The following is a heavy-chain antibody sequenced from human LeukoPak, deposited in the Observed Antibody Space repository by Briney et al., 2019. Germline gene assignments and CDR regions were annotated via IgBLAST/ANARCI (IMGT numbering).Heavy chain of an antibody. Sequence: GGSLRLSCAASGFTFSSYGMHWVRQAPGKGLEWVAVISYDGSNKYYADSVKGRFTISRDNSKNTLYLQMNSLRAEDTAVYYCAKENVGRYYDILTGYSYYYYGMDVWGQGTTVTVSS. CDR1: GFTFSSYG. D-gene: IGHD3-9*01. CDR3: AKENVGRYYDILTGYSYYYYGMDV. V-gene: IGHV3-30*18. CDR2: ISYDGSNK. J-gene: IGHJ6*02.